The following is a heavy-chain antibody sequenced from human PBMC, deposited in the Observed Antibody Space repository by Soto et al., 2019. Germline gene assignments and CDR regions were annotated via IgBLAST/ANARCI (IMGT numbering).Heavy chain of an antibody. CDR2: IHHSGST. J-gene: IGHJ5*02. D-gene: IGHD2-2*01. V-gene: IGHV4-4*02. CDR1: GASISSSNW. Sequence: SETLSLTCAVSGASISSSNWWNWVRQPPGKGLEWIGEIHHSGSTNYNPSLKSRVTISVDKSKNQFSLKLNSVTAADTAVYYCARVRQYCSSTSCYLDPWGQGTLVTV. CDR3: ARVRQYCSSTSCYLDP.